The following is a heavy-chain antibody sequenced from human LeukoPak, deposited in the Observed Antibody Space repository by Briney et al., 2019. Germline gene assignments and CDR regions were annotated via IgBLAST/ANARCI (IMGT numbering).Heavy chain of an antibody. CDR1: GFTFSSYS. J-gene: IGHJ3*02. D-gene: IGHD4-17*01. V-gene: IGHV3-21*01. Sequence: RGSLRLSCAASGFTFSSYSMNWVRQAPGKGLEWVSPISSSSSYIYYADSVKGRFTISRDNAKNSLYLQMNSLRAEDTAVYYCARDDGDSDAFDIWGQGTMVTVSS. CDR3: ARDDGDSDAFDI. CDR2: ISSSSSYI.